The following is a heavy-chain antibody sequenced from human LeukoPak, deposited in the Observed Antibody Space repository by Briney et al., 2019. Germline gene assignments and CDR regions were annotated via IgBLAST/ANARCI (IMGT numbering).Heavy chain of an antibody. Sequence: GGSLRLSCAASGFTFDDYGMSWVRQAPGKGLEWVPAINWNGGSTGYADSVKGRFTISRDNAKNSLYLQMNSLRAEDTALYYCARTTVTTFGASDYWGQGTLVTVSS. CDR2: INWNGGST. V-gene: IGHV3-20*04. CDR3: ARTTVTTFGASDY. J-gene: IGHJ4*02. D-gene: IGHD4-17*01. CDR1: GFTFDDYG.